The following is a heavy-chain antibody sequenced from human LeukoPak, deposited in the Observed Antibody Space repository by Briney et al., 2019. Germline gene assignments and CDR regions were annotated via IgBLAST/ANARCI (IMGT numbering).Heavy chain of an antibody. J-gene: IGHJ4*02. CDR1: GGSISSGSYY. CDR2: IYTSGST. Sequence: SETLSLTCTVSGGSISSGSYYWSWIRQPAGKGLEWVGRIYTSGSTNYNPSLKSRVPISVDTSKNQFSLKLSSVTAADTAVYYCARDDYWGQGTLVTVSS. V-gene: IGHV4-61*02. CDR3: ARDDY.